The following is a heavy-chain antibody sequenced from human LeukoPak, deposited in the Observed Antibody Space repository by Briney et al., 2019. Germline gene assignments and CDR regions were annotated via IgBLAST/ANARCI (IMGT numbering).Heavy chain of an antibody. CDR2: IPGSGDST. CDR1: GFTFSSYA. J-gene: IGHJ4*02. CDR3: AKRATMSGATYYFDY. Sequence: PGGSLRLSCAASGFTFSSYAMYWVRQARGRGLEWVSAIPGSGDSTYYADSVKGRFAISRDNSNNMLYLQMNSLRAEDTAVYYCAKRATMSGATYYFDYWGQGTLVTVSS. D-gene: IGHD5-12*01. V-gene: IGHV3-23*01.